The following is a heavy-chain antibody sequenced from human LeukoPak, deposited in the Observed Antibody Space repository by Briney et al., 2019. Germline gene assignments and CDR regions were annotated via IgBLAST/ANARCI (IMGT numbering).Heavy chain of an antibody. CDR3: AKGSNTWGYYFDY. V-gene: IGHV3-23*01. J-gene: IGHJ4*02. CDR1: GFTLTSYA. CDR2: IVGSGGTT. D-gene: IGHD6-13*01. Sequence: GGSPRLSCAASGFTLTSYAMSWVRQAPGKGLEWVSSIVGSGGTTYYADSVKGRFTVSGDNSKNTLYLQVNSLRPEDTAVYYCAKGSNTWGYYFDYWGQGTLVTVSS.